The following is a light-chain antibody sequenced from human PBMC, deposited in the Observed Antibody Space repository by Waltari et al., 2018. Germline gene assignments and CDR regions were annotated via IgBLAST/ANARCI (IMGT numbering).Light chain of an antibody. J-gene: IGLJ3*02. V-gene: IGLV1-40*01. CDR3: QSYDTSLSVV. CDR1: GSNIGAGYD. CDR2: GCS. Sequence: QSVLTQPPSVSGAPGQRVTISCTGSGSNIGAGYDVHWYQQLPRAAPKLLIYGCSSRPLGVPYRFFGSTSGTSASLAIIGLQAEDEADYYCQSYDTSLSVVFGGGTKLTVL.